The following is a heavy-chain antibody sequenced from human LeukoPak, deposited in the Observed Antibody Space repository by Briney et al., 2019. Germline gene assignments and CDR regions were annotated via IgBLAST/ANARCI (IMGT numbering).Heavy chain of an antibody. CDR3: ARDLYSSNWFDP. CDR1: GFTFSSYS. D-gene: IGHD5-12*01. Sequence: PGGSLRLSCAASGFTFSSYSMNWVRQAPGKGLEWVSSISSSSSYIYYADSVKGRFTISRDNAKNLLYLQMNSLRAEDTAVYYCARDLYSSNWFDPWGQGTLVTVSS. V-gene: IGHV3-21*01. J-gene: IGHJ5*02. CDR2: ISSSSSYI.